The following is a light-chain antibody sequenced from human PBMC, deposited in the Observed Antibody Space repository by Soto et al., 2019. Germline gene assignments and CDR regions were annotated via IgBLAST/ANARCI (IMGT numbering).Light chain of an antibody. Sequence: QSVLTQPPSASGTPGQRVTIFCSGSSSNIGSNYVYWYQQLPGTAPKLLIYRNNQRPSGVPDRFSGSKSGTSDSLAISGLRSEDEADYYCAAWDDSLSGHVVFGAGTKLTVL. J-gene: IGLJ2*01. CDR3: AAWDDSLSGHVV. CDR2: RNN. CDR1: SSNIGSNY. V-gene: IGLV1-47*01.